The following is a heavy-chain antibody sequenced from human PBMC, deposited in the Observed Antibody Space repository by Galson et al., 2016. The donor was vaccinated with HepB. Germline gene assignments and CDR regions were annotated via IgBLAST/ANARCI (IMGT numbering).Heavy chain of an antibody. J-gene: IGHJ4*02. D-gene: IGHD3-10*01. CDR1: GFTVSSSY. Sequence: SLRLSCAASGFTVSSSYMSWVRQATGKGLEWVSVIYSGGSTYYADSVKGRFTISRDNSKNTLYLQMNSLRAEDTAVYYCANSVRGSGSPPGGYWGQGILVTVSS. V-gene: IGHV3-53*01. CDR2: IYSGGST. CDR3: ANSVRGSGSPPGGY.